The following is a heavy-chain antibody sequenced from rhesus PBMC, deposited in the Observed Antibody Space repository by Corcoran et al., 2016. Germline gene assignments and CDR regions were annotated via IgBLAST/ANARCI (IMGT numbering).Heavy chain of an antibody. V-gene: IGHV4-122*02. CDR1: GYSISSGYG. Sequence: QLQLQESGPGLLKPSETLSLTCAVSGYSISSGYGWGWIRQPPGKGLEWIGYISYSGSTSYNPSLKSRVTISRDTSKNQFSLKLSAVTAADTAVYYCARGYGGALYYWGQGVLVTVSS. CDR2: ISYSGST. J-gene: IGHJ4*01. D-gene: IGHD1-44*02. CDR3: ARGYGGALYY.